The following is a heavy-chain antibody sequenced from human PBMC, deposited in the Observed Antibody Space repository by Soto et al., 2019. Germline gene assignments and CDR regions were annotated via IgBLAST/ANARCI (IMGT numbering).Heavy chain of an antibody. Sequence: GASVKVSCKASGGSFGNSAINWVRQTPGQGLEWLGGFIPVYRTLNYAQKFQGRVTITADESTGTAYMTLSSLASDDTAVYYCATGVIWIGYFTVDSWGQGTTVTVSS. CDR2: FIPVYRTL. D-gene: IGHD3-3*01. CDR1: GGSFGNSA. J-gene: IGHJ6*02. CDR3: ATGVIWIGYFTVDS. V-gene: IGHV1-69*13.